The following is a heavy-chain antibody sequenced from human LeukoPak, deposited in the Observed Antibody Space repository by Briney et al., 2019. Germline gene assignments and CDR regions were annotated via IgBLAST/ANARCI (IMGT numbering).Heavy chain of an antibody. D-gene: IGHD1-1*01. CDR2: IKFDGNEE. CDR3: KSGGAAPGSFDY. Sequence: GGSLRLSCVASRFSFSSYWMSWMRQAPGKGLEWVANIKFDGNEEYYVDSVKGRFTISRDNAKNSLYLQLNSLRVEDTAVYYCKSGGAAPGSFDYWGQGTLVTVSP. CDR1: RFSFSSYW. V-gene: IGHV3-7*01. J-gene: IGHJ4*02.